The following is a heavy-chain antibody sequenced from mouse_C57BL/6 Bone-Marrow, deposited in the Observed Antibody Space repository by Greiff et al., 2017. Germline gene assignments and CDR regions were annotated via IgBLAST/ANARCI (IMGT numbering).Heavy chain of an antibody. J-gene: IGHJ3*01. CDR1: GYTFTSYG. CDR2: IYPRSGNN. D-gene: IGHD2-1*01. CDR3: ARPPHYGNYPWFAY. Sequence: VQLQQSGAELARPGASVKLSCKASGYTFTSYGISWVKQRTGQGLEWIGEIYPRSGNNYYNEKFKGKATLTADKSSRTAYMELRSLTSADSAVYFCARPPHYGNYPWFAYWGQGTLVTVSA. V-gene: IGHV1-81*01.